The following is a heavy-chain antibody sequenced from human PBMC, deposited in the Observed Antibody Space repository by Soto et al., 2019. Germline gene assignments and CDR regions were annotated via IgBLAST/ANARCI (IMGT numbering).Heavy chain of an antibody. CDR3: ARRNSSGWYDYFDY. V-gene: IGHV4-34*01. CDR2: INHSGST. Sequence: SETLSLTGAVYVGSFSGYYWSWIRQPPGKGLEWIGEINHSGSTNYNPSLKSRVTMSVDTSKNQFSLKLSSVTAADTAVYYCARRNSSGWYDYFDYWGQGTLVTVSS. D-gene: IGHD6-19*01. J-gene: IGHJ4*02. CDR1: VGSFSGYY.